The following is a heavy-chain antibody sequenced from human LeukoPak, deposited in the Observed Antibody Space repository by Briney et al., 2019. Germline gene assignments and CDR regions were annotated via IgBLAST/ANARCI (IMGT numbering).Heavy chain of an antibody. Sequence: SETLSLTCTVSGGSISSYYWSWIRQPPGKGLEWIGYIYYSGYTNYNPSLKSRVTISVDTSKNQFSLKLSSVTAADTAVYYCARGEYSGYFYYYYYMDVWGKGTTVTISS. V-gene: IGHV4-59*01. CDR3: ARGEYSGYFYYYYYMDV. CDR2: IYYSGYT. D-gene: IGHD3-22*01. CDR1: GGSISSYY. J-gene: IGHJ6*03.